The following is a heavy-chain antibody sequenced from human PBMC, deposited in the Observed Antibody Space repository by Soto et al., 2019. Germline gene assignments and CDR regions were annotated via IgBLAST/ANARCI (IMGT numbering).Heavy chain of an antibody. CDR1: GGSISSSSYY. Sequence: SSETLSLTCTVSGGSISSSSYYWGWIRQPPGKGLEWIGSIYYSGSTYYNPSLKSRVTISVDTSKNQFSLKLSSVTAADTAVYYCARHXRDYYDSSGYYGRWFDPWGQGTLVTVSS. CDR2: IYYSGST. V-gene: IGHV4-39*01. CDR3: ARHXRDYYDSSGYYGRWFDP. D-gene: IGHD3-22*01. J-gene: IGHJ5*02.